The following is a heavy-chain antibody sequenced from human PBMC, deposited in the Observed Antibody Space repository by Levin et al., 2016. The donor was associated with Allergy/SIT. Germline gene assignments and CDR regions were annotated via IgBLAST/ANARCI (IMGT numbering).Heavy chain of an antibody. Sequence: GESLKISCAASGFTFTNYWMHWVRQAPGKGLEWVSSISDEGDTYYAESVKGRFTISRDNSKNTVYLQMHSLRAEDTAVYYCVKGTGYSVALWGQGTLVTVSS. D-gene: IGHD5/OR15-5a*01. J-gene: IGHJ4*02. V-gene: IGHV3-23*01. CDR2: ISDEGDT. CDR3: VKGTGYSVAL. CDR1: GFTFTNYW.